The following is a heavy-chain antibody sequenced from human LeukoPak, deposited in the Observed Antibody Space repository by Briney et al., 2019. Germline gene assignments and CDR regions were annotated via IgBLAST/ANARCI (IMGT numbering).Heavy chain of an antibody. CDR1: GFSFRSLP. D-gene: IGHD6-13*01. CDR3: ARAGYSSSYLDY. V-gene: IGHV3-30*04. J-gene: IGHJ4*02. CDR2: ISYDESNK. Sequence: PGGSLRLSCAASGFSFRSLPMHWVRQAPGKGLEWVAFISYDESNKYYADSVKGRFTISRDNSKNALYLQMNSLRAEDTAVYYCARAGYSSSYLDYWGQGTLVSVSS.